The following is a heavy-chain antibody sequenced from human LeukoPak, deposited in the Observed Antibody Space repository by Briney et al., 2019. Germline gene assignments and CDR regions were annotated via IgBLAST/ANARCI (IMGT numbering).Heavy chain of an antibody. Sequence: ASVKVSCKASGYTFTSYDINWVRQATGQGLEWMGWMNPNSGNTGYAQKFQGRVTITRNTSISTAYMELSSLRSEDTAVYYCARGGRPSGYYEPQYYYYYMDVWGKGTTVTVSS. CDR3: ARGGRPSGYYEPQYYYYYMDV. CDR1: GYTFTSYD. D-gene: IGHD3-3*01. J-gene: IGHJ6*03. CDR2: MNPNSGNT. V-gene: IGHV1-8*03.